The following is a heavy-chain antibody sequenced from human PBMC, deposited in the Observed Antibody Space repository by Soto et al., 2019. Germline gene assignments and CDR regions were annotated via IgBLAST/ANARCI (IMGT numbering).Heavy chain of an antibody. CDR2: IYHSGGT. D-gene: IGHD5-18*01. J-gene: IGHJ5*02. CDR1: GGSVTSDND. Sequence: SESLSLTCAVSGGSVTSDNDWSWVRQPPGKGLEWIGEIYHSGGTNYNPSLKSRVTISVDKSNNQFSLKLSSVTAADTAVYYRARDRTSAGGYSRRWFDPWGQGTLVTVSS. V-gene: IGHV4-4*02. CDR3: ARDRTSAGGYSRRWFDP.